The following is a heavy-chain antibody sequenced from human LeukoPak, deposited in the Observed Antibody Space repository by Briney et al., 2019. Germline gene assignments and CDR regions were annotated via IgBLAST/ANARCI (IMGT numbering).Heavy chain of an antibody. CDR2: ISTSSSYI. V-gene: IGHV3-21*04. CDR1: GFTFNTYS. D-gene: IGHD2/OR15-2a*01. J-gene: IGHJ2*01. Sequence: GGSLRLSCAASGFTFNTYSMNWVRQGPGKGLEWVSSISTSSSYIYYADSVKGRFTISRDNAKNSVYLQMNSLRAEDTALYYCAKNWGSFSWYFDLWGRGTLVTVSS. CDR3: AKNWGSFSWYFDL.